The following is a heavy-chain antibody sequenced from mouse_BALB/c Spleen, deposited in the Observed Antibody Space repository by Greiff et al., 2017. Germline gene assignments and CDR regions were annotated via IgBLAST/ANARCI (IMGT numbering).Heavy chain of an antibody. CDR2: IWAGGST. CDR1: GFSLTSYG. V-gene: IGHV2-9*02. J-gene: IGHJ3*01. Sequence: VQGVESGPGLVAPSQSLSITCTVSGFSLTSYGVHWVRQPPGKGLEWLGVIWAGGSTNYNSALMSRLSISKDNSKSQVFLKMNSLQTDDTAMYYCAGYYRYDATPPYWGQGTLVTVSA. CDR3: AGYYRYDATPPY. D-gene: IGHD2-14*01.